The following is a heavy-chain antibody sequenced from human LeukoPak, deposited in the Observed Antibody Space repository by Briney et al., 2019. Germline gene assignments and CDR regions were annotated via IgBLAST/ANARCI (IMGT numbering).Heavy chain of an antibody. D-gene: IGHD3-16*02. CDR2: INHSGST. V-gene: IGHV4-34*01. CDR1: GGSISSYY. CDR3: ARRTRHYDYVWGSYRYTYFDY. J-gene: IGHJ4*02. Sequence: SETLSLTCTVSGGSISSYYWSWIRQPPGKGLEWIGEINHSGSTNYNPSLKSRVTISVDTSKNQFSLKLSSVTAADTAVYYCARRTRHYDYVWGSYRYTYFDYWGQGTLVTVSS.